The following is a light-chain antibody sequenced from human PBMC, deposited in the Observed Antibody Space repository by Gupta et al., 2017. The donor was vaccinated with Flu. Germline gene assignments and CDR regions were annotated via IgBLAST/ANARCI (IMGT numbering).Light chain of an antibody. J-gene: IGLJ2*01. CDR2: DDS. CDR1: NIGSKS. CDR3: QVWDTSSDRVV. Sequence: SFVPTQPPSVSVAPGQTARITCGGTNIGSKSVHWYQQKPGRAPVVVVYDDSDRPSGIPERFSGSNTGNTATLTISRVEAGDEADYYCQVWDTSSDRVVFGGGTRLTV. V-gene: IGLV3-21*02.